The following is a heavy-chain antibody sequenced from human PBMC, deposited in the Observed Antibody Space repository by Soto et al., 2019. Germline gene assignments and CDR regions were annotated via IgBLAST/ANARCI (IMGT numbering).Heavy chain of an antibody. CDR2: MNPNSGNT. Sequence: ASVKVSCKASGYTFTSYDINWVRQATGQGLEWMGWMNPNSGNTGYAQKFQGRVTMTRNTSISTAYMELSSLRSEDTAVYYCARRGFSSSSTFRYYYYGMDVWGLGTLVTVSS. J-gene: IGHJ6*02. V-gene: IGHV1-8*01. CDR1: GYTFTSYD. D-gene: IGHD6-6*01. CDR3: ARRGFSSSSTFRYYYYGMDV.